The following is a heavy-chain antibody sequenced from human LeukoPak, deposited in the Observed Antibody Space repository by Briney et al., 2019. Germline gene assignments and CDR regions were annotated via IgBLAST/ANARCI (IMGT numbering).Heavy chain of an antibody. CDR1: GSTFSDYY. CDR3: LVDTAMVTGNWFDP. J-gene: IGHJ5*02. Sequence: GGSLRLSCAASGSTFSDYYMSWIRQAPGKGLEWVSYISSSGSTIYYADSVKGRFTISRDNAKNSLYLQMNSLRAEDTAVYYCLVDTAMVTGNWFDPWGQGTLVTVSS. D-gene: IGHD5-18*01. CDR2: ISSSGSTI. V-gene: IGHV3-11*01.